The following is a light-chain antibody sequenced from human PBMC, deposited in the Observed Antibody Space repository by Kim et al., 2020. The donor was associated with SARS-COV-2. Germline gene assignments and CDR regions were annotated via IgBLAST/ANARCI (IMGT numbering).Light chain of an antibody. V-gene: IGKV3-11*01. CDR3: QQRSNWPPLYT. CDR1: QSVSSY. Sequence: EIVLTQSPATLSLSPGERATLSCRASQSVSSYLAWYQQKPGQAPRLLIYDASNRATGIPARFSGSGPGTDFTLTISSLEPEDFAVYYCQQRSNWPPLYTFGQGTKLEI. CDR2: DAS. J-gene: IGKJ2*01.